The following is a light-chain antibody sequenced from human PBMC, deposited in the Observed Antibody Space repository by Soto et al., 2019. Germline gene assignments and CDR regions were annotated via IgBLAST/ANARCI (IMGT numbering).Light chain of an antibody. CDR2: AAT. V-gene: IGKV1-9*01. Sequence: IQLTQSPPSLSASVGDRVAITCRASQGVSSSLAWYNQQPGKAPKLLIYAATTLQSGVPSRFSGSGSGTDFTLTINSLQPEDFATYYCQQLHSYPFTFGQGTRLEIK. CDR3: QQLHSYPFT. CDR1: QGVSSS. J-gene: IGKJ5*01.